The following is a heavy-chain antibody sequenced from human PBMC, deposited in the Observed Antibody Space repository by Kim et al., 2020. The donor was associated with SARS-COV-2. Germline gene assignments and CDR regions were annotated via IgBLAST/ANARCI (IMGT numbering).Heavy chain of an antibody. D-gene: IGHD3-10*01. CDR2: INAGNGNT. J-gene: IGHJ6*02. V-gene: IGHV1-3*01. CDR3: AREQVITMVQGVIINPKSYYYYYGMDV. Sequence: ASVKVSCKASGYTFTSYAMHWVRQAPGQRLEWMGWINAGNGNTKYSQKFQGRVTITRDTSASTAYMELSSLRSEDTAVYYCAREQVITMVQGVIINPKSYYYYYGMDVWGQGTTVTVSS. CDR1: GYTFTSYA.